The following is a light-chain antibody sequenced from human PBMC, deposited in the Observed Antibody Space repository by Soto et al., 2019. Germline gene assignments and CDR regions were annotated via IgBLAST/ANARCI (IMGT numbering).Light chain of an antibody. J-gene: IGKJ5*01. Sequence: EIVLTQSPATLSLSPGERATLSCRASQSVSSYLAWYQQRPSQAPRLLIYGASSRATGIPDRFSGSGSGTDFTLTISRLEPEDFAVYYCQQYGSSLPITFGQGTRLEIK. CDR3: QQYGSSLPIT. V-gene: IGKV3-20*01. CDR2: GAS. CDR1: QSVSSY.